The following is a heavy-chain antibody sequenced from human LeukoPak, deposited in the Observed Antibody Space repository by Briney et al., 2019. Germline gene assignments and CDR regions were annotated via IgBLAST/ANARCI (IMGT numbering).Heavy chain of an antibody. CDR3: ARDYTTAVAGKLLGY. Sequence: PGGSLRLSCAASGFTFSSYWMHWVRQAPGKGLVWASRINSDGSSTNDADSVKGRFTISRDDAKNTLYLQMNSLRVEDTAVYYCARDYTTAVAGKLLGYWGQGTLVTVSS. D-gene: IGHD6-19*01. V-gene: IGHV3-74*01. CDR2: INSDGSST. CDR1: GFTFSSYW. J-gene: IGHJ4*02.